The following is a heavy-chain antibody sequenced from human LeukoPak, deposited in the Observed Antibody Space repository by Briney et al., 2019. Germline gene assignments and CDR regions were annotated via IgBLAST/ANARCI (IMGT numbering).Heavy chain of an antibody. CDR1: GFTFNSYA. Sequence: GGSLRLSCAASGFTFNSYAMHWVRQAPGKGLDWVAIVSYDGNNKFYTDSVKGRFTISRDNSKNTLYLEMNSLRAEDTAVYYCARDGGSYVFDYWGQGTLVIVSS. D-gene: IGHD3-10*01. J-gene: IGHJ4*02. V-gene: IGHV3-30-3*01. CDR2: VSYDGNNK. CDR3: ARDGGSYVFDY.